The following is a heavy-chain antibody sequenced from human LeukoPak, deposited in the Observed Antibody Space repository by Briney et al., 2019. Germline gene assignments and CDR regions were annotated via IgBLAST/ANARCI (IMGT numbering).Heavy chain of an antibody. CDR3: ARGRVSSSTWYSTYYYYFYMDV. V-gene: IGHV4-39*02. CDR1: GGSINSRSYY. Sequence: SETLSLTCIVSGGSINSRSYYWGWIRQPPGRGLKWIGSIYYSGSTYYNSSLKSRVTISVDTSKNHFSLKLRSVTAADTAVYFCARGRVSSSTWYSTYYYYFYMDVWGKGTTVTVSS. J-gene: IGHJ6*03. CDR2: IYYSGST. D-gene: IGHD1-1*01.